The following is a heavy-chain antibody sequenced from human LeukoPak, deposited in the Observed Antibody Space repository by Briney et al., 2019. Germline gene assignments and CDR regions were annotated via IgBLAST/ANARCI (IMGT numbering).Heavy chain of an antibody. D-gene: IGHD2-15*01. CDR1: GFTVSSNY. CDR2: IYSGGST. CDR3: ARQGDCSGGSCYVRALFDY. V-gene: IGHV3-66*04. J-gene: IGHJ4*02. Sequence: GGSLRLSCAASGFTVSSNYMSWVRQAPGKGLEWVSVIYSGGSTYYADSVKGRFTISRDNSKNTLYLQMNSLRAEDTAVYYCARQGDCSGGSCYVRALFDYWGQGTLVTVSS.